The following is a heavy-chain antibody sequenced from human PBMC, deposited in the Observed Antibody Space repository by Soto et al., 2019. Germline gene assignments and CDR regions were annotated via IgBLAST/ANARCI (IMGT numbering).Heavy chain of an antibody. CDR1: GFSLSTGGVG. CDR3: AHSRCGGDCLRSYSSHYYFGMDV. J-gene: IGHJ6*02. D-gene: IGHD2-21*02. V-gene: IGHV2-5*02. Sequence: QITLKESGPTLVKPTQTLTLTCTFSGFSLSTGGVGVGWIRQPPGKALEWLALIYWDDDKRYSPSLKSRLTFTKDTSKHQVVLTMTNMDPVDTATYYCAHSRCGGDCLRSYSSHYYFGMDVWGQGTTVTVSS. CDR2: IYWDDDK.